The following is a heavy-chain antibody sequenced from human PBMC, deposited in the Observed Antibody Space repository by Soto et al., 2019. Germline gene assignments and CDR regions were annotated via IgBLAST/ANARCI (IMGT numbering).Heavy chain of an antibody. V-gene: IGHV1-18*01. Sequence: QVQLVQSGDEVRKPGSSVKVSCKASGYIFVNYGIAWVRQAPGQGLEWMGWIGPYSGNTHYASKVQGRLTMTTDTSPSTAYMDLGSLTSDDTAVYYCATVDNYVTPTPQDVWGQGTTVTVSS. CDR3: ATVDNYVTPTPQDV. J-gene: IGHJ6*02. D-gene: IGHD3-16*01. CDR2: IGPYSGNT. CDR1: GYIFVNYG.